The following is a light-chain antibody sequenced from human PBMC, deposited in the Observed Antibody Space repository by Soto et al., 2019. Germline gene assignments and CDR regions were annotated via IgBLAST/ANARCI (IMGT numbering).Light chain of an antibody. CDR1: QSVSSS. J-gene: IGKJ1*01. V-gene: IGKV3-15*01. CDR3: QQYVHWPPVA. Sequence: EIVVTQSPATLSVSPGERVTLSCRASQSVSSSLAWYQQRPGQAPRLLIYDTSTRAAGIAARFSGSGSGTEFTLTISSLQSEDSAVYYCQQYVHWPPVAFGQGTKVDIK. CDR2: DTS.